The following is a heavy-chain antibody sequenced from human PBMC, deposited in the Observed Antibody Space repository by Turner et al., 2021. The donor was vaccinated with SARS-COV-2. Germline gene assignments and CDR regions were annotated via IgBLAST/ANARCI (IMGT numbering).Heavy chain of an antibody. Sequence: EVQLVESGGGFVQPGGSLRLSCAASGFTVSSNYMCWVREAPGKGLEWVSVIYSGGSTYYDDYVKGRFTISRDNSKNTLYLQMNSLRAEDTAVYYCATDLKGGRGPWGQGTLVTVSS. CDR1: GFTVSSNY. D-gene: IGHD1-26*01. CDR2: IYSGGST. CDR3: ATDLKGGRGP. J-gene: IGHJ5*02. V-gene: IGHV3-66*02.